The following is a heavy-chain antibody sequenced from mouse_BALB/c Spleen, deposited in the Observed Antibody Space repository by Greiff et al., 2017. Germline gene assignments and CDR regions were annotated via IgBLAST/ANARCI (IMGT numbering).Heavy chain of an antibody. CDR3: AGRGYYGYDGGPHYYAMDY. Sequence: QVQLKQSGAELARPGASVKLSCKASGYTFTDYYINWVKQRTGQGLEWIGEIYPGSGNTYYNEKFNGKDTLTADKSSSTVYMQLSSLTSEDSAVYFSAGRGYYGYDGGPHYYAMDYWGQGTSVTVSA. J-gene: IGHJ4*01. D-gene: IGHD2-2*01. CDR2: IYPGSGNT. V-gene: IGHV1-77*01. CDR1: GYTFTDYY.